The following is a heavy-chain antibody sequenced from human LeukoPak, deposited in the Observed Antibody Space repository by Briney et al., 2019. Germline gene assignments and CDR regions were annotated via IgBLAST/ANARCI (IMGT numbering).Heavy chain of an antibody. D-gene: IGHD5-12*01. Sequence: SETLSLTCTVSGGSISSYYWSWIRQPPGKGLEWIGYIYYSGSTNYNPSLKSRVTISVDTSKNQFSLKLSSVTAADTAVYYCARGAQGSGYDPFDYWGREPWSPSPQ. V-gene: IGHV4-59*08. J-gene: IGHJ4*02. CDR1: GGSISSYY. CDR2: IYYSGST. CDR3: ARGAQGSGYDPFDY.